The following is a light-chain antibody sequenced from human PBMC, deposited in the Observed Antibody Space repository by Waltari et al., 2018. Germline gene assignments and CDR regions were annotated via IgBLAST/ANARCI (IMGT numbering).Light chain of an antibody. CDR1: TGIRGNSYF. Sequence: QSALTPPASVSGAPGHSITLSSSAVTGIRGNSYFVSWYQHHPGKVPKLLIYEVIKRPPDISDRFTGSKSGNTASLSISGLQADDEADYYCCSYVQKDIWLFGRGTKVTVL. CDR2: EVI. J-gene: IGLJ3*02. CDR3: CSYVQKDIWL. V-gene: IGLV2-23*02.